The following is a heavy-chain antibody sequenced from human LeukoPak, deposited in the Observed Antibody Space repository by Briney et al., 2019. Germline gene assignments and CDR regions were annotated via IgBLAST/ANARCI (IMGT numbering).Heavy chain of an antibody. Sequence: SETLSLTCTVSGGSISSYYWSWIRQPPGKGLGWIGYIYYSGSTNYNPSLKSRATISVDTSKNQFSLKLSSVTAADTAEYYCAREPYGSGTFDYWGQGTLVTVSA. V-gene: IGHV4-59*01. CDR1: GGSISSYY. CDR3: AREPYGSGTFDY. CDR2: IYYSGST. J-gene: IGHJ4*02. D-gene: IGHD3-10*01.